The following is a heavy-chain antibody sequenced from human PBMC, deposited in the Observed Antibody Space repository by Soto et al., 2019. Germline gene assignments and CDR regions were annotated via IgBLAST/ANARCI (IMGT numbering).Heavy chain of an antibody. CDR3: ARDHCSSSNCYPRWYFDL. V-gene: IGHV3-11*01. CDR2: ISNVGTTI. J-gene: IGHJ2*01. CDR1: GFSFKDYY. D-gene: IGHD2-2*01. Sequence: QVQLVESEGGLVKPGGSLRLSCAVSGFSFKDYYMSWIRQAPGKGLEWISYISNVGTTIYYADSVKGRFTISRDTTKSSLFLQMNSLRGDDTALYFCARDHCSSSNCYPRWYFDLWGRGTLVTVSS.